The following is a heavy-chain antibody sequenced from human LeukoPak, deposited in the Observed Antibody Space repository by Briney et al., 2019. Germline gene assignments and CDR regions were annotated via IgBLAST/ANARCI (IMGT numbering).Heavy chain of an antibody. D-gene: IGHD3-22*01. V-gene: IGHV4-59*01. CDR3: ARDSSGYDYYYGVDV. CDR2: IYYSGST. J-gene: IGHJ6*02. CDR1: GGSISSYY. Sequence: SETLSLTCTVSGGSISSYYWSWIRQPPGKGLEWIGYIYYSGSTNYNPSLKSRVTISVDTSKNQFSLKLSSVTAADTAVYYCARDSSGYDYYYGVDVWGQGTTVTVSS.